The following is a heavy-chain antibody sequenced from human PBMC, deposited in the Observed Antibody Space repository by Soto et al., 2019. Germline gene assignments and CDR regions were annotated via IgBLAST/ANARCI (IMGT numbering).Heavy chain of an antibody. CDR2: IIPYYNTL. J-gene: IGHJ4*02. Sequence: QAQVVQSGAEVRKPGSSVKLSCKASEGTFNSYALAWVRQAPGQGLEWMGGIIPYYNTLNYAQKFQARVTIPADDSTNTVYMELSSLRADDTAVYFCASGASRWYPYFFDSWAQGTLVTVSS. V-gene: IGHV1-69*01. CDR3: ASGASRWYPYFFDS. D-gene: IGHD6-13*01. CDR1: EGTFNSYA.